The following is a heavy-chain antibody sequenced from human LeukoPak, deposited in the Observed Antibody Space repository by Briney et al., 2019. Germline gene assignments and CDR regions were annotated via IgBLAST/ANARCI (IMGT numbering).Heavy chain of an antibody. Sequence: GASVKVSCKASGYTFTGYYMRWVRQAPGQGLEWMGWINPNSGSINYAQKFQGRVTMTRDTSISTAYMELSRLRSDDTAVYYCARIAAALNWFDPWGQGTLVTVSS. J-gene: IGHJ5*02. CDR2: INPNSGSI. D-gene: IGHD6-13*01. CDR1: GYTFTGYY. V-gene: IGHV1-2*02. CDR3: ARIAAALNWFDP.